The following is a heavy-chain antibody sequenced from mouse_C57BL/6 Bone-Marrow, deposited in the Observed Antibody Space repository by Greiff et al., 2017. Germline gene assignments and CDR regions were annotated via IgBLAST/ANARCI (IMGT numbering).Heavy chain of an antibody. D-gene: IGHD2-12*01. CDR2: IYPRSGNT. Sequence: QVQLQQSGAELARPGASVKLSCKASGYTFTSYGISWVKQRTGQGLEWIGEIYPRSGNTYYNEKFKGKATLTADKSSSTAYMELRSLTSEDSAVYFCAGWGGYYRGYAMDYWGQGTSVTVSS. J-gene: IGHJ4*01. CDR1: GYTFTSYG. V-gene: IGHV1-81*01. CDR3: AGWGGYYRGYAMDY.